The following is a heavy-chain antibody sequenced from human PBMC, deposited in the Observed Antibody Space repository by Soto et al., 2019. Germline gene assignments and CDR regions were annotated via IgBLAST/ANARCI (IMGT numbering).Heavy chain of an antibody. CDR1: GFTFSSYG. CDR2: ISYDGSNK. Sequence: QGQLVESGGRVVQPGRSLRLSCAASGFTFSSYGMHWVRQAPGKGLEWVAVISYDGSNKYYADSVKGRFTISRDNSKNTLYLQMNSLRAEDTAVYYCAKDWDIVVVTAIRYGMDVWGQGTTVTVSS. D-gene: IGHD2-21*02. CDR3: AKDWDIVVVTAIRYGMDV. J-gene: IGHJ6*02. V-gene: IGHV3-30*18.